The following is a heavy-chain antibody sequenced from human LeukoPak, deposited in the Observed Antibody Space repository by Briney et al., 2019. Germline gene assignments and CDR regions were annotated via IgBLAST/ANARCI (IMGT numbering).Heavy chain of an antibody. CDR2: ISYDGSNK. Sequence: GGSLRLSCAASGFTFSSYGMHWVRQAPGKGLEWVAVISYDGSNKYYADSVKGRFTISRDNAKNSLYLQMNSLRAEDTAVYYCARTGDYYGSGSYIDYWGQGTLVTVSS. CDR3: ARTGDYYGSGSYIDY. CDR1: GFTFSSYG. D-gene: IGHD3-10*01. J-gene: IGHJ4*02. V-gene: IGHV3-30*03.